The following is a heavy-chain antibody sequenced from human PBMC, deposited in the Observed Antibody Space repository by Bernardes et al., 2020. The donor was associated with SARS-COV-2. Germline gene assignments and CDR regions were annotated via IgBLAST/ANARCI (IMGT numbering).Heavy chain of an antibody. CDR3: ARRPINRITIFGVVIMAAWFDP. D-gene: IGHD3-3*01. V-gene: IGHV4-39*01. J-gene: IGHJ5*02. CDR2: IYYSGST. Sequence: SETLSLTCTVSGGSISSSSYYWGWIRQPPGEGLEWIGSIYYSGSTYYNPSLKSRVTISVDTSKNQFSLKLSSVTAADTAVYYCARRPINRITIFGVVIMAAWFDPWGQGTLVTVSS. CDR1: GGSISSSSYY.